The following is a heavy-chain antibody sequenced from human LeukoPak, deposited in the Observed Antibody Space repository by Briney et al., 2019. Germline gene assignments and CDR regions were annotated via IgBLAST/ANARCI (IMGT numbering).Heavy chain of an antibody. CDR3: ARGVVPAAMDDAFDI. CDR2: INWNGGST. CDR1: GFTFDDYG. D-gene: IGHD2-2*01. J-gene: IGHJ3*02. Sequence: GGSLRLSCAASGFTFDDYGMSWVRQAPGKGLEWVSGINWNGGSTGYADSVKGRFTISRDNAKNSLYLQMNSLRAEDTALYYCARGVVPAAMDDAFDIWGQGTMVTVSS. V-gene: IGHV3-20*04.